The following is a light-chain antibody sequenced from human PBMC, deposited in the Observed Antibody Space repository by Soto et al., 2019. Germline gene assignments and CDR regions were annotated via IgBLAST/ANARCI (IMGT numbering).Light chain of an antibody. CDR3: SSYTSSSTYV. J-gene: IGLJ1*01. CDR1: SSDVGGYNY. V-gene: IGLV2-14*01. Sequence: QSALTQPASVSGSPGQSITISCTGSSSDVGGYNYVSWHQQHPGKAPRLMMYDVSNRASGVSNRFSGSKSGNTASLTISGLQAEDEADYYCSSYTSSSTYVFGTGTKLTVL. CDR2: DVS.